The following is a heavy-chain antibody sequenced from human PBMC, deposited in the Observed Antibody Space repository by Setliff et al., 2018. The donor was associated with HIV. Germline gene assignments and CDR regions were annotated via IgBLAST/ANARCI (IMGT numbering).Heavy chain of an antibody. CDR1: GFTFTSSA. D-gene: IGHD3-10*01. J-gene: IGHJ6*03. Sequence: ASVKVSCKASGFTFTSSAMRWVRQARGQRLEWIGWIVVGSDNTNYAQKFQERVTITRDLSTSTAYMELSSLRSEDTAVYYCAAASNRRVRGVNLHYYYYMDVWGKGTTVTVSS. CDR2: IVVGSDNT. CDR3: AAASNRRVRGVNLHYYYYMDV. V-gene: IGHV1-58*02.